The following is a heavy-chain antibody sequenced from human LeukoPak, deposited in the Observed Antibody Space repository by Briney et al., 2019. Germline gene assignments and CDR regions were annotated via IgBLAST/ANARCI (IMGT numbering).Heavy chain of an antibody. CDR3: ARDIVLIAVAVRGSFDI. J-gene: IGHJ3*02. CDR2: IYSGGST. D-gene: IGHD6-19*01. V-gene: IGHV3-53*01. Sequence: PGGSLRLSCAASGFTVSSNYMSWVRQAPGKGLEWVSLIYSGGSTYYADSVKGRFTISRDDSRNTLYLQMNSLRAEDTALYYCARDIVLIAVAVRGSFDIWGQGTMVTVSS. CDR1: GFTVSSNY.